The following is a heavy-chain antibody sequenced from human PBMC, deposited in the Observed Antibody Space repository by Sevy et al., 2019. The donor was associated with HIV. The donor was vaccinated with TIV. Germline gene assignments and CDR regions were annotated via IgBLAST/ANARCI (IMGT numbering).Heavy chain of an antibody. Sequence: SETLSLTCAVSGYSISSGYYWGWIRQPPGKGLEWIGSIYHSASTYYNPSLKSRVTISVDTSKNQFSLKLSSVTAADTAVYYCARCWAMTTVTTVDYWGQGTLVTVSS. CDR3: ARCWAMTTVTTVDY. J-gene: IGHJ4*02. CDR2: IYHSAST. V-gene: IGHV4-38-2*01. D-gene: IGHD4-17*01. CDR1: GYSISSGYY.